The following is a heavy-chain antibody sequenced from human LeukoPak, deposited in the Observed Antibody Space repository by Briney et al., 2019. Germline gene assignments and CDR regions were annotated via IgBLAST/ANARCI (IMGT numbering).Heavy chain of an antibody. CDR3: ARGPYTDY. CDR2: ISSSSSSI. Sequence: PGGSLRLSCAASGFTSSSYSMNWVRQAPGKGLDWVSSISSSSSSIYYADSVKGRFTISRDNAKNSLSLQMNSLRAEDTAVYYCARGPYTDYWGQGTLVTVSS. V-gene: IGHV3-21*01. D-gene: IGHD4-11*01. J-gene: IGHJ4*02. CDR1: GFTSSSYS.